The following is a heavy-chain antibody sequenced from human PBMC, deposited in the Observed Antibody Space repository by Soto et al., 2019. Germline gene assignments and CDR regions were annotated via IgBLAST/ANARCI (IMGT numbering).Heavy chain of an antibody. D-gene: IGHD2-2*01. CDR3: ARGSGIIVVI. CDR1: GYTFTSYA. CDR2: INAGNGNT. V-gene: IGHV1-3*01. Sequence: ASVKVSCKSSGYTFTSYAMHWVRQAPGQRLEWMGWINAGNGNTKYSQKFQGRVTITRDTSASTAYMGLSSLRSEDTAVCYCARGSGIIVVIWGQGTMVTVSS. J-gene: IGHJ3*02.